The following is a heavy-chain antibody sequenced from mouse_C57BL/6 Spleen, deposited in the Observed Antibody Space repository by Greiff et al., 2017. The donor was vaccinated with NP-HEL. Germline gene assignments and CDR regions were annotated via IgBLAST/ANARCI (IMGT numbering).Heavy chain of an antibody. V-gene: IGHV5-17*01. CDR3: ARGRGSSPLYYAMDY. CDR1: GFTFSDYG. D-gene: IGHD1-1*01. J-gene: IGHJ4*01. CDR2: ISSGSSTI. Sequence: EVNVVESGGGLVKPGGSLKLSCAASGFTFSDYGMHWVRQAPEKGLEWVAYISSGSSTIYYADTVKGRFTISRDNAKNTLFLQMTSLRSEDTAMYYCARGRGSSPLYYAMDYWGQGTSVTVSS.